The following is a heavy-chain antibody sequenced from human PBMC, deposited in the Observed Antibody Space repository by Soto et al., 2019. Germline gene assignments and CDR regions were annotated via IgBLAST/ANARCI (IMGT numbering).Heavy chain of an antibody. Sequence: EVQLLESGGGLVQPGGSLRLSCAASGFTFRTYAMSWVRQAPGKGLEWVSTISGSGGAVYQPDSVKGRFTISRDKAKKTVYLQMNSLRAKDTAVDYCAKDHSGTYIHETFDVWGQGTLVTVSS. CDR1: GFTFRTYA. D-gene: IGHD1-26*01. CDR2: ISGSGGAV. CDR3: AKDHSGTYIHETFDV. J-gene: IGHJ3*01. V-gene: IGHV3-23*01.